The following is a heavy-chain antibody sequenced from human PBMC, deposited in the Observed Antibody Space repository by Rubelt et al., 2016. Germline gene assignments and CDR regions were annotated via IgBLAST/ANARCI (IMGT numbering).Heavy chain of an antibody. J-gene: IGHJ5*02. D-gene: IGHD3-3*01. Sequence: QVQLVQSGAEVKKPGASVKVSRKASGYTFTSYYMHWVRQSPGQGLEWMGIINPSGGSTSYAQKCQGRVTMTSDTSTSTVYMELSSLRSEDTAVYYCARSPRYDFEDNWFDPWGQGTLVTVSS. CDR3: ARSPRYDFEDNWFDP. CDR1: GYTFTSYY. CDR2: INPSGGST. V-gene: IGHV1-46*01.